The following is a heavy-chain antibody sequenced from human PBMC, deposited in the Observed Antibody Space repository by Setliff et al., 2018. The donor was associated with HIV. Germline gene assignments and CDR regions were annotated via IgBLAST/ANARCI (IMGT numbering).Heavy chain of an antibody. J-gene: IGHJ4*02. D-gene: IGHD6-13*01. V-gene: IGHV4-38-2*02. CDR3: ARVDWGYSGNWSIDY. CDR1: GYSISSGYC. CDR2: IHHSGSV. Sequence: SETLSLTCPVSGYSISSGYCWGWIRQPPGKGLEWIGNIHHSGSVYYNLSLKRRVTISVDTSKNQFSLKLTSATAADTAVYYCARVDWGYSGNWSIDYWGQGMLVTVS.